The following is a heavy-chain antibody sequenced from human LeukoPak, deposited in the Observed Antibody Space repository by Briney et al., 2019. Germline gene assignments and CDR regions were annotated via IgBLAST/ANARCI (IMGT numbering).Heavy chain of an antibody. V-gene: IGHV3-21*01. CDR3: ARDYWPWLVPSVTLDY. J-gene: IGHJ4*02. Sequence: GGSLRLSCAASGFTFSSYSMNWVRQAPGKRLEWVSSISSSSRYIYYADSVKGRFTISTDNAKNSLYLQMNSLRAEDTAVYYCARDYWPWLVPSVTLDYWGQGTLVTVSS. CDR2: ISSSSRYI. CDR1: GFTFSSYS. D-gene: IGHD6-19*01.